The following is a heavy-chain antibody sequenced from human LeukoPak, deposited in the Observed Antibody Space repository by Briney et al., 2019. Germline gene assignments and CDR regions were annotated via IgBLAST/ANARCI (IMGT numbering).Heavy chain of an antibody. D-gene: IGHD3-22*01. J-gene: IGHJ3*02. CDR2: IYTGGNS. Sequence: GSLRLSCAASGFTVSSIHMVWVRQAPGKGLEWVSVIYTGGNSYYADSVKGRFIISRDISKNTLYLQMNSLRAEDSALYYCARGGRGSAAVVAPRSFDIWGQGTMVTVSS. CDR3: ARGGRGSAAVVAPRSFDI. V-gene: IGHV3-53*01. CDR1: GFTVSSIH.